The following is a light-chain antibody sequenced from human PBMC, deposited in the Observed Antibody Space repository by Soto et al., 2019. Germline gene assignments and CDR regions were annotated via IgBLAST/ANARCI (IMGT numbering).Light chain of an antibody. CDR1: QSVSSSY. Sequence: EIVLTQSRGTLSSSPGERATLSCRASQSVSSSYLAWYQQKPGQAPRLLIFGASSRATGIPDRFSGSGSGTDFPFTISRLEPEDFAVYYCQQYGSSPGFTFGPGTKVDIK. CDR3: QQYGSSPGFT. CDR2: GAS. J-gene: IGKJ3*01. V-gene: IGKV3-20*01.